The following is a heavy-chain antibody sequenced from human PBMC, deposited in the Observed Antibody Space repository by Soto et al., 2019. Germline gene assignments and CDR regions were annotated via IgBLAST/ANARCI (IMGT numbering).Heavy chain of an antibody. V-gene: IGHV1-46*01. CDR1: GYTFTSYY. CDR3: ARDLRLFYDSSGYSEIFDY. D-gene: IGHD3-22*01. CDR2: INPSGGST. Sequence: GASVKVSCKASGYTFTSYYMHWVRQAPGQGLEWMGIINPSGGSTSYAQKFQGRVTMTRDTSTSTVYVELSSLRSEDTAVYYCARDLRLFYDSSGYSEIFDYWGQGTLVTVSS. J-gene: IGHJ4*02.